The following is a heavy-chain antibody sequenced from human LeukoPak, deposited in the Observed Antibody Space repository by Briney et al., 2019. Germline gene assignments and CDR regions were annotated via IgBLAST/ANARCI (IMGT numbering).Heavy chain of an antibody. J-gene: IGHJ6*02. CDR2: IIPILGIA. CDR1: GGTFSSYA. D-gene: IGHD6-13*01. Sequence: SVKVSCKASGGTFSSYAISWVRQAPGQGLEWMGRIIPILGIANYAQKFQGRVTITADKSTSTAYMELGSLRSEDTAVYYCARTGSPYSSSVYYYYGMDVWGQGTTVTVSS. V-gene: IGHV1-69*04. CDR3: ARTGSPYSSSVYYYYGMDV.